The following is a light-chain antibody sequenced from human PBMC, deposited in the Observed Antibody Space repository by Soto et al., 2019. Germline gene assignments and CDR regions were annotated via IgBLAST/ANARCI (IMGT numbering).Light chain of an antibody. CDR2: HAS. CDR3: QVRSNWPPTWT. CDR1: QSVGSY. V-gene: IGKV3-11*01. Sequence: DIVLTQSPATLSLSPGERATLSCRASQSVGSYLAWYQQKPGLAPRLLISHASNRATGVPARFSGSAYGTDFTLSTRRLEPEDCAVYYVQVRSNWPPTWTFGQGTKVEI. J-gene: IGKJ1*01.